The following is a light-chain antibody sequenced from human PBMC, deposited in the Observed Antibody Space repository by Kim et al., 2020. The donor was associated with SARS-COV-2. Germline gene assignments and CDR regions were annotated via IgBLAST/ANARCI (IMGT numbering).Light chain of an antibody. CDR1: SSDVGSSNL. J-gene: IGLJ3*02. CDR3: CSYAGSSTWV. CDR2: EGS. Sequence: GQSFSLSSTGTSSDVGSSNLVSWYQQHPAKAPKLMIYEGSKRPSGVSNRFSGAKSGNTASLTISGLQAEDEADYYCCSYAGSSTWVFGGGTQLTVL. V-gene: IGLV2-23*01.